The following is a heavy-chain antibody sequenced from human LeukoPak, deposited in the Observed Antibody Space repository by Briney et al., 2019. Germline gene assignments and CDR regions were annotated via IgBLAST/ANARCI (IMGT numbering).Heavy chain of an antibody. CDR2: INPNSGGT. Sequence: ASVKVSCKASGYTFTGYYMHWVRQAPGQGLEWMGWINPNSGGTNYAQKFQGWVTITRDTSISTAYMELSRLRSDDTAVYYCGRAQDGSGSYSGYYYYGMDVWGKGTTVTVSS. J-gene: IGHJ6*01. D-gene: IGHD3-10*01. CDR3: GRAQDGSGSYSGYYYYGMDV. V-gene: IGHV1-2*04. CDR1: GYTFTGYY.